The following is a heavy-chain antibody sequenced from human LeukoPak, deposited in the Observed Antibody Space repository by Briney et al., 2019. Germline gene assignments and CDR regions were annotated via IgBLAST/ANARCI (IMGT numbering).Heavy chain of an antibody. CDR1: GGTFSSYA. CDR3: ARMGFLEWSYFDY. Sequence: ASVKVSCKASGGTFSSYAISWVRQAPGQGLAWMGRIIPILGIANYAQKFQGRATITADKSTSTAYMELSSLRSEDTAVYYCARMGFLEWSYFDYWGQGTLVTVSS. V-gene: IGHV1-69*04. J-gene: IGHJ4*02. D-gene: IGHD3-3*01. CDR2: IIPILGIA.